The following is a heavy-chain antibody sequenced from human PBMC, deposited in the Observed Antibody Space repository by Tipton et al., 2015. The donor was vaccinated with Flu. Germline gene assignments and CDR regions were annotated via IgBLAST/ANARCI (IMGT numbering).Heavy chain of an antibody. V-gene: IGHV4-39*01. CDR2: IYYSGST. D-gene: IGHD6-19*01. Sequence: TLSLTCTVSGGSISSSSYYWGWIRQPPGKGLEWIGSIYYSGSTYYNPPLKSRVTISVDTSKNQFSLKLSSVTAADTAVYYCARRVGVSQYSSGWYGSFDYWGQGTLVTVSS. CDR1: GGSISSSSYY. CDR3: ARRVGVSQYSSGWYGSFDY. J-gene: IGHJ4*02.